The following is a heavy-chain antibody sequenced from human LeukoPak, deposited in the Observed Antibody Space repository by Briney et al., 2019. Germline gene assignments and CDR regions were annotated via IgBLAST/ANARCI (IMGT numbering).Heavy chain of an antibody. CDR3: ARADYGELIN. D-gene: IGHD4-17*01. CDR2: ISSSSSTI. Sequence: QPGGSLRLSCAASGFIFSNYSMNWVRQAPGKGLEWVSYISSSSSTIYYADSVKGRFTISRDNAENSLYLQMNSLRDEDTAVYYCARADYGELINWGQGTMVTVSS. CDR1: GFIFSNYS. V-gene: IGHV3-48*02. J-gene: IGHJ3*01.